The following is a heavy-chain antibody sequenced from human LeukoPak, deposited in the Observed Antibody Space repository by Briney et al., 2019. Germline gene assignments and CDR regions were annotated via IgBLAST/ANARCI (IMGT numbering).Heavy chain of an antibody. CDR3: ARCVAVAGYAFDI. V-gene: IGHV4-59*12. Sequence: SVTLSLTCSVSGGSISSYYWSWIRQPPGKGLEGMGYIYYSGRTNYNPSLKSRVTISVDTSNHQFSLKLSSVTAADTAVYYCARCVAVAGYAFDIWGQGTMVTVSS. CDR1: GGSISSYY. D-gene: IGHD6-19*01. CDR2: IYYSGRT. J-gene: IGHJ3*02.